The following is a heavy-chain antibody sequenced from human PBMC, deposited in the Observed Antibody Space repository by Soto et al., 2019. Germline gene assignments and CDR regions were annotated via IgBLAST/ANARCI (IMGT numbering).Heavy chain of an antibody. V-gene: IGHV3-48*01. D-gene: IGHD3-10*01. CDR1: GFTFSSYS. CDR3: XXXXXXXXXIGWFDP. CDR2: ISSSSSTI. J-gene: IGHJ5*02. Sequence: EVQLVESGGGLVQPGGSLRLSCAASGFTFSSYSMNWVRQAPGKGLEWVSYISSSSSTIYYADSVKGPFTISRDNAKXXXXXXXXXXXXXXXXXXXXXXXXXXXXXIGWFDPWGQGTLVTVSS.